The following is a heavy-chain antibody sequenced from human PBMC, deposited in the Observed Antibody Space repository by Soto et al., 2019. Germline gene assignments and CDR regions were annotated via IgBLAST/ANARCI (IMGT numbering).Heavy chain of an antibody. CDR2: ILPMFDRP. J-gene: IGHJ4*02. CDR3: TGIPGSEGVIGGLAY. Sequence: QVQVVQSGAEVKKPGSAVKVSCKASGGTFNTYAMNWVRQAPGQGLEWMGGILPMFDRPRYAQKFQGRVTITVDEPTTTAYMGMISLEATDMSVYYCTGIPGSEGVIGGLAYWGQGTLVTVSS. D-gene: IGHD3-16*02. CDR1: GGTFNTYA. V-gene: IGHV1-69*01.